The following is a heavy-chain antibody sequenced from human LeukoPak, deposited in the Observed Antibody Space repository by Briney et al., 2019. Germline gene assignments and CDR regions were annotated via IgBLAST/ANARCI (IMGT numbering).Heavy chain of an antibody. V-gene: IGHV4-30-4*01. J-gene: IGHJ4*02. CDR3: ARGHSGGSCQVDY. CDR2: IYYSGST. Sequence: SQTLSLTCTVSGGSISSGDYYWSWIRQPPGKGLEWIGYIYYSGSTYYNPSLKSRVTISVDTSKNQFSLKLSSVTAADTAVYYCARGHSGGSCQVDYWGQGTLVTVSS. CDR1: GGSISSGDYY. D-gene: IGHD2-15*01.